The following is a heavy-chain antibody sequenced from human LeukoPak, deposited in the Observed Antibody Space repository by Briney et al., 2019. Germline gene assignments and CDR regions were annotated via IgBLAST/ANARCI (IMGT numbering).Heavy chain of an antibody. Sequence: ASVKLSCKASGYTFTGNYMHWGRQAPGQGLGWMGYIYPNSGATKYAQKFQGRVTMTRDTSISTAYMERSGLRSDDTAVYYCGTLLSNGPFDYWGQGSLVTVSS. CDR1: GYTFTGNY. J-gene: IGHJ4*02. CDR3: GTLLSNGPFDY. CDR2: IYPNSGAT. V-gene: IGHV1-2*02.